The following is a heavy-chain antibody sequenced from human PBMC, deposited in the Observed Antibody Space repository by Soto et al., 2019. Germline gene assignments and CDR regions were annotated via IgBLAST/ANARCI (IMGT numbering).Heavy chain of an antibody. CDR2: IYPDDSDT. D-gene: IGHD2-8*02. Sequence: GESLKISCQASGYSFSNLWIAWVRQMPGEGLEWRGIIYPDDSDTRYSPSFLGQVTISADQSIKTTYLQWCSLKASDTAIYFCASSVLVTSTMNYFDLWGQGTLVTVSS. V-gene: IGHV5-51*01. CDR1: GYSFSNLW. J-gene: IGHJ4*02. CDR3: ASSVLVTSTMNYFDL.